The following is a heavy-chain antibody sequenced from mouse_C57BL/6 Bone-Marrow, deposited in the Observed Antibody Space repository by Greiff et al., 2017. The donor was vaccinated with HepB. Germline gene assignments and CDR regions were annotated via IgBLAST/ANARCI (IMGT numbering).Heavy chain of an antibody. CDR3: TREELRLGSWFAY. D-gene: IGHD3-2*02. CDR1: GFTFSSYA. J-gene: IGHJ3*01. CDR2: ISSGGDYI. V-gene: IGHV5-9-1*02. Sequence: EVKLVESGAGLVKPGGSLKLSCAASGFTFSSYAMSWVRQTPEKRLEWVAYISSGGDYIYYADTVKGRFTISRDNARNTLYLQMSSLKSEDTTMYYCTREELRLGSWFAYWGQVTLVTVSA.